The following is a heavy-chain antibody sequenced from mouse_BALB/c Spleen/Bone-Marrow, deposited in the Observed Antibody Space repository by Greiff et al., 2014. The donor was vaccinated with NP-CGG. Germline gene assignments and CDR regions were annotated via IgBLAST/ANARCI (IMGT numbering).Heavy chain of an antibody. D-gene: IGHD2-3*01. V-gene: IGHV14-3*02. CDR3: ARWLLPYGLDY. J-gene: IGHJ4*01. CDR2: IDPANGNT. CDR1: GFNIKDTY. Sequence: VHVKQSGAELVKPGASVKLSCTASGFNIKDTYMHWVKQRPEQGLEWIGRIDPANGNTKYDPKFQGKATITADTSSNTAYLQLSSLTSEDTAVYYCARWLLPYGLDYWGQRTSVTVSS.